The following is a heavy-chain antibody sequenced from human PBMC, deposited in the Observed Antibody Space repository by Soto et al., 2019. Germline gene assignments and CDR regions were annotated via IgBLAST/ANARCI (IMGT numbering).Heavy chain of an antibody. CDR3: ARSSLSARDFDY. Sequence: QVQLQESGPGLVKPSQTLSLTCTVSGDSISSGGHYWSWIRQHPGKGLEWIGYIYYSGTTYYNPSLSSRVAISGDTSKNQFSLKLSSVTAADTAVYYCARSSLSARDFDYWGQGTLVTVSS. V-gene: IGHV4-31*03. CDR1: GDSISSGGHY. J-gene: IGHJ4*02. D-gene: IGHD6-6*01. CDR2: IYYSGTT.